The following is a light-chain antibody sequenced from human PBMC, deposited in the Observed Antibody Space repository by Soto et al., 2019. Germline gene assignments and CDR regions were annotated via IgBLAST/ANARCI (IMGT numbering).Light chain of an antibody. CDR1: SSDVGGYNF. CDR3: SSYPSSSTPYV. Sequence: QSVLTQPASVSGSPGQSITISCTGTSSDVGGYNFVSWYQQRPGKAPKLMIFDVSNRPSGVSNRFSASKSGDTASLTISGLQAEDEADYYCSSYPSSSTPYVFGTGTKVTVL. CDR2: DVS. J-gene: IGLJ1*01. V-gene: IGLV2-14*01.